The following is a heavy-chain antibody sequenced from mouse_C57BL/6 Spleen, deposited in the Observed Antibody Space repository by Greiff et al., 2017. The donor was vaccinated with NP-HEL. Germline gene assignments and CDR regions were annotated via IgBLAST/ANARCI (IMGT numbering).Heavy chain of an antibody. CDR3: ARGGVLFTTVGAFDY. CDR2: FHPYNDDT. J-gene: IGHJ2*01. Sequence: VKLQESGAELVKPGASVKMSCKASGYTFTTYPIEWMKQNHGKSLEWIGNFHPYNDDTKYNEKFKGKATLTVEKSSSTVYLELSRLTSDDSAVYYCARGGVLFTTVGAFDYWGQGTTLTVSS. CDR1: GYTFTTYP. V-gene: IGHV1-47*01. D-gene: IGHD1-1*01.